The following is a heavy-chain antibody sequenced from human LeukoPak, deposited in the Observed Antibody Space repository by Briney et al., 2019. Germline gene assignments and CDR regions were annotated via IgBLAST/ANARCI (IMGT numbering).Heavy chain of an antibody. J-gene: IGHJ5*02. D-gene: IGHD2-2*01. CDR2: TYYRSTWYN. CDR3: ARRLTQYDCFDP. Sequence: SQTLSLTCAISGDSVSSNSVTWNWIRQSPSRGLEWLSRTYYRSTWYNDYAVSVRGRITVNPDTSKNQFSLHLNSVTPEDTAVYYCARRLTQYDCFDPWGQGILVTVSS. V-gene: IGHV6-1*01. CDR1: GDSVSSNSVT.